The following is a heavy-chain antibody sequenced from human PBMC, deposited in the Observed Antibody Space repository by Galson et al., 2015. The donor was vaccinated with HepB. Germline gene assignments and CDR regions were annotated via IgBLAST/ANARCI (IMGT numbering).Heavy chain of an antibody. CDR3: AKIGPYYDYIWGSYPGWDLPACFDY. D-gene: IGHD3-16*02. CDR1: GFTFSSYA. Sequence: SLRLSCAASGFTFSSYAMSWVRQAPGKGLEWVSAISGSGGSTYYADSVKGRFTISRDNSKNTLYLQMNSLRAEDTAVYYCAKIGPYYDYIWGSYPGWDLPACFDYWGQGTLVTVSS. CDR2: ISGSGGST. V-gene: IGHV3-23*01. J-gene: IGHJ4*02.